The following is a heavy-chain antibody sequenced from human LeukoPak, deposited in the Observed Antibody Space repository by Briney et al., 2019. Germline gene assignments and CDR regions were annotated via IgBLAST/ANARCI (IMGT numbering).Heavy chain of an antibody. D-gene: IGHD6-13*01. V-gene: IGHV1-2*02. J-gene: IGHJ6*02. Sequence: ASVTVSFQASGYTFTDYYMHGVRQAGGQARERMGWIKPNGGRTNYAQKLQGRLTMPTDTFISTDYMAESRLISDNTAVYYCARVRIGQQLGKGYYYAMDVWGQGTTVTVSS. CDR1: GYTFTDYY. CDR3: ARVRIGQQLGKGYYYAMDV. CDR2: IKPNGGRT.